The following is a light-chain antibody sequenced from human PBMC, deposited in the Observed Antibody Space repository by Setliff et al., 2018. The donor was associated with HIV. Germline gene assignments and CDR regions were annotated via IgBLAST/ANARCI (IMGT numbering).Light chain of an antibody. V-gene: IGLV2-14*01. Sequence: QSVLTQPASVSGSPGQSITISCTGTTSDVGGYNYVSWYQQHPGKAPKLIIYEVRHRPSGVSDRFSGSKSGNTASLTISGLQAEDEADYYCSSYAITNTLPFGTGTKGTVL. CDR2: EVR. J-gene: IGLJ1*01. CDR3: SSYAITNTLP. CDR1: TSDVGGYNY.